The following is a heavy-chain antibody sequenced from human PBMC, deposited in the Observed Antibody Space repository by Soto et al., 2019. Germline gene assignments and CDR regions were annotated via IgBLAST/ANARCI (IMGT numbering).Heavy chain of an antibody. CDR3: AKDLVPAAPGGMDV. J-gene: IGHJ6*02. Sequence: GSLRLSCAASGFTFSSYGMHWVRQAPGKGLEWVAVISYDGSNKYYADSVKGRFTISRDNSKNTLYLQMNSLRAEDTAVYYCAKDLVPAAPGGMDVWGQGTTVTVSS. CDR1: GFTFSSYG. V-gene: IGHV3-30*18. D-gene: IGHD2-2*01. CDR2: ISYDGSNK.